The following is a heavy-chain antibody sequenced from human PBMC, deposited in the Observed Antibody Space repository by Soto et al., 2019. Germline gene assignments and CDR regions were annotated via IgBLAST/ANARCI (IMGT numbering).Heavy chain of an antibody. J-gene: IGHJ3*02. CDR1: GGSFSGYY. D-gene: IGHD4-17*01. Sequence: QVQLQQWGAGLLKPSETLSLTCAVYGGSFSGYYWSWIRQPPGKGLEWLGEINHSGSTNYNPSLKSRVTTSGDTSKNQFSLKLSSVTAADTAVYYCARGPVTVDDDDYVNSRDAFDIWGQGTMVTFSS. CDR3: ARGPVTVDDDDYVNSRDAFDI. CDR2: INHSGST. V-gene: IGHV4-34*01.